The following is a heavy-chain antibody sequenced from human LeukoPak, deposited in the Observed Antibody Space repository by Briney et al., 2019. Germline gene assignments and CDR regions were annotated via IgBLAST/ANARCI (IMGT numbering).Heavy chain of an antibody. CDR2: ISAYNGNT. Sequence: ASVKVSCKASGYTFSSYGIGWVRQAPGQGLEWMGWISAYNGNTNYAQNLQGRVTMTTDTSTSTAYMELRSLRSDDTAVYYCARAGVWDYSDSSGYHNAAFDIWGQGTMVTVSS. CDR1: GYTFSSYG. V-gene: IGHV1-18*01. J-gene: IGHJ3*02. D-gene: IGHD3-22*01. CDR3: ARAGVWDYSDSSGYHNAAFDI.